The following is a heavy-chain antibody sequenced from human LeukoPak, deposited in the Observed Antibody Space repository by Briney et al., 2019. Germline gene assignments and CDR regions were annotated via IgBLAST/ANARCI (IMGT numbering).Heavy chain of an antibody. CDR1: GGSISSGGYS. CDR3: ARGPPFDY. J-gene: IGHJ4*02. V-gene: IGHV4-30-2*01. Sequence: SETLSLTCAVSGGSISSGGYSWSWIRQPPGKGLEWIGYIYHSGSTYYNPSLKSRVTISVDRSKNQFSLKLSSVTAADTAVYYCARGPPFDYRGQGALVTVSS. CDR2: IYHSGST.